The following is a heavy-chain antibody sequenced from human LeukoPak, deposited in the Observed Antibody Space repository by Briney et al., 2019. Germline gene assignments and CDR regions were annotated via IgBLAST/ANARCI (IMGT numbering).Heavy chain of an antibody. D-gene: IGHD6-19*01. CDR3: AKSSSGGWYLLGDAFDI. V-gene: IGHV3-30*18. CDR1: GFTFNSHG. CDR2: ISYAGSDK. Sequence: GRSLRLSCAASGFTFNSHGIHWVRQAPGKGLEWVAVISYAGSDKYYADSVKGRFTISRDNSKNTLNLQMNSLRAEDTAVYYCAKSSSGGWYLLGDAFDIWGQGTMVTVSS. J-gene: IGHJ3*02.